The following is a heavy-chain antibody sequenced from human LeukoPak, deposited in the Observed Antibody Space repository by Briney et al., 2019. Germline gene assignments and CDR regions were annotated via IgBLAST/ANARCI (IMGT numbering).Heavy chain of an antibody. V-gene: IGHV3-43D*04. Sequence: GGSLRLSCAASGFTFDDCAMHWVRQAPGKGLEWVSLISWEGDTTYYADSVRGRFTISRDNSKNSLYLQMNSLTADDTAFYYCTRDTDYGSATNYFDHWGQGTLVSVSS. J-gene: IGHJ4*02. CDR2: ISWEGDTT. CDR3: TRDTDYGSATNYFDH. CDR1: GFTFDDCA. D-gene: IGHD3-10*01.